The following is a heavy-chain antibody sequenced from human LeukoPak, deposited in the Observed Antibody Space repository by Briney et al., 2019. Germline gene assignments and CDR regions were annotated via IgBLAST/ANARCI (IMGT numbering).Heavy chain of an antibody. Sequence: PGRSLRLSCAASGFTFSGYGMHWVRQAPGKGLEWVAVISYDGSNKYYADSVKGRFTISRDNSKNTLYLQMNSLRAEDTAVYYCAKDLEGYNNYYYGMDVWGQGTTVTVSS. CDR2: ISYDGSNK. V-gene: IGHV3-30*18. CDR3: AKDLEGYNNYYYGMDV. CDR1: GFTFSGYG. J-gene: IGHJ6*02. D-gene: IGHD1-14*01.